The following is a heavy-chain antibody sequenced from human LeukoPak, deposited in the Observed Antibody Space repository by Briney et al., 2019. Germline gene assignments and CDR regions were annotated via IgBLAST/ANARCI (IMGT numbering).Heavy chain of an antibody. CDR3: ARTYIVVVPAAIWFDP. Sequence: GGSLRLSCAASGFTFSLNEMNWVRPAPGRGLEWVSYINGPASNIFYADSVKGRFTISRGNAKNSLYLQINSLRADDTAVYFCARTYIVVVPAAIWFDPWGEGTLVTVSS. V-gene: IGHV3-48*03. CDR2: INGPASNI. J-gene: IGHJ5*02. D-gene: IGHD2-2*02. CDR1: GFTFSLNE.